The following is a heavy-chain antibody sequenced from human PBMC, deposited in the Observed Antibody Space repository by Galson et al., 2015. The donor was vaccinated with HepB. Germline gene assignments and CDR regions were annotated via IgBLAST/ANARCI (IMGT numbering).Heavy chain of an antibody. CDR2: IDPSDSYT. V-gene: IGHV5-10-1*01. CDR1: GYSFTSYW. J-gene: IGHJ3*02. CDR3: ARRMDYYDSSGYYYPTTFFAFDI. D-gene: IGHD3-22*01. Sequence: QSGAEVKKPGESLRISCKGSGYSFTSYWISWVRQMPGKGLEWMGRIDPSDSYTNYSPSFQGHVTISADKSISTAYLQWSSLKASDTAMYYCARRMDYYDSSGYYYPTTFFAFDIWGQGTMVTVSS.